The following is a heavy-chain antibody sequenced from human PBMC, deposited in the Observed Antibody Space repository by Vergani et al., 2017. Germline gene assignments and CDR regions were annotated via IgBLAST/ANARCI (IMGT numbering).Heavy chain of an antibody. D-gene: IGHD1-7*01. CDR3: ARVGWNYIRGDWFDP. V-gene: IGHV4-34*01. J-gene: IGHJ5*02. CDR2: INHSGST. Sequence: QVQLQQWGAGLLKPSETLSLTCAVYGGSFSGYYWSWIRQPPGKGLEWIGEINHSGSTNYNPSLKSRVTISVDTSKNQFSLKLNSVTAADTAVYYCARVGWNYIRGDWFDPWGQGTLVTVSS. CDR1: GGSFSGYY.